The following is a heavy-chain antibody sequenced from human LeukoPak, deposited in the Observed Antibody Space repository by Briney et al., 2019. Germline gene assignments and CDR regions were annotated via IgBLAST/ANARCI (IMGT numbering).Heavy chain of an antibody. CDR3: ARFLYYYDSSGYYYYYYMDV. D-gene: IGHD3-22*01. Sequence: SETLSLTCTVSGGSISSGDYYWSWIRQPPGKGLEWIGYIYYSGSTYYNPSLKSRVTISVDTSKNQFSLQLISVTAADTAVYYCARFLYYYDSSGYYYYYYMDVWGKGTTVTVSS. CDR1: GGSISSGDYY. V-gene: IGHV4-30-4*08. CDR2: IYYSGST. J-gene: IGHJ6*03.